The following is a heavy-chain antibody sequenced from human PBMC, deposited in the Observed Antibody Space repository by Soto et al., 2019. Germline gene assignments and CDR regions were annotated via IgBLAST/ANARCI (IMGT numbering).Heavy chain of an antibody. V-gene: IGHV3-23*01. J-gene: IGHJ6*02. CDR3: ANPYGSGSYYMGGMDV. CDR2: ISGSGGST. D-gene: IGHD3-10*01. Sequence: EVQLLESGGGLVQPGGSLRLSCAASGFTFSSYAMSWVRQAPGKGLEWVSAISGSGGSTYYADSVKGRFTISRDNSKNKLYLQMNSLRAEDTAVYYCANPYGSGSYYMGGMDVWGQGTTVTVSS. CDR1: GFTFSSYA.